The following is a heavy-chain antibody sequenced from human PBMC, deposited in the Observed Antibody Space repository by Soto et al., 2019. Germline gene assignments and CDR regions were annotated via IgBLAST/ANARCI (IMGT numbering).Heavy chain of an antibody. CDR3: ARLGLFAVATTENL. D-gene: IGHD5-12*01. Sequence: GGSLRLSCAASGFTFSDYYMSWIRQAPGKGLEWVSYISSSGSTIYYADSVKGRFTISRDNAKNSLYLQMNSLRAEDTAVYYCARLGLFAVATTENLWGQRTLVTVSS. V-gene: IGHV3-11*01. CDR1: GFTFSDYY. CDR2: ISSSGSTI. J-gene: IGHJ5*02.